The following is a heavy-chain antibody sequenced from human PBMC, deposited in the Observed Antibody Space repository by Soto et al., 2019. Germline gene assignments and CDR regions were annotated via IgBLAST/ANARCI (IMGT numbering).Heavy chain of an antibody. J-gene: IGHJ4*02. Sequence: GGSLRLSCAASGFTFSTYAMSWVRQAPGKGLEWVSAINGGGGSTYYSDSVKGRFTISRDNSKNTLYLQVNSLRAEDTAVYYCARINDYGNFIDYWGQGTLVTVSS. CDR2: INGGGGST. D-gene: IGHD4-17*01. CDR3: ARINDYGNFIDY. V-gene: IGHV3-23*01. CDR1: GFTFSTYA.